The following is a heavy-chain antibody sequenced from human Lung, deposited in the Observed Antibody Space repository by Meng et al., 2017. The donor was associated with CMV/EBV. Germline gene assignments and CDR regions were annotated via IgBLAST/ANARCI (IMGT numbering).Heavy chain of an antibody. Sequence: SXAASGFTFSVYSINWVRQAPGKGLEWVSSISSSSSFIYYADSVKGRFTISSDNAENSLSLQMNGLRAEDTAVYYCARESSGSFVLDVWGQGTTVTVAS. CDR1: GFTFSVYS. J-gene: IGHJ6*02. CDR3: ARESSGSFVLDV. CDR2: ISSSSSFI. D-gene: IGHD6-25*01. V-gene: IGHV3-21*01.